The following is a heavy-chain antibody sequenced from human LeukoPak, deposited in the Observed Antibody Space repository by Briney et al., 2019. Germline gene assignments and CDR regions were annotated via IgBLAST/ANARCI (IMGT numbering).Heavy chain of an antibody. J-gene: IGHJ1*01. CDR3: AETPTYYYDSSLQH. CDR2: INHSGST. V-gene: IGHV4-34*01. CDR1: GGSISSYY. Sequence: KPSETLSLTCSVSGGSISSYYWSWIRQPPGKGLEWIGEINHSGSTNYNPSLKSRVTISVDTSKNQFSLKLSSVTAADTAVYYCAETPTYYYDSSLQHWGQGTLVTVPS. D-gene: IGHD3-22*01.